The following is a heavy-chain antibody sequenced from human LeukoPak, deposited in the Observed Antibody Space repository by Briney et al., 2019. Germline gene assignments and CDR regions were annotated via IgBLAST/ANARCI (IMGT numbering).Heavy chain of an antibody. CDR2: INAGNGNT. CDR1: GYTFTSYA. D-gene: IGHD6-19*01. Sequence: ASVTVSFKASGYTFTSYAMHWVRQAPGQRLEWMGWINAGNGNTKYSQKFQGRVTITRDTSASTAYMELSSLRSEDTAVYYCARTHGGWYYFDYWGQGTLVTVSS. CDR3: ARTHGGWYYFDY. J-gene: IGHJ4*02. V-gene: IGHV1-3*01.